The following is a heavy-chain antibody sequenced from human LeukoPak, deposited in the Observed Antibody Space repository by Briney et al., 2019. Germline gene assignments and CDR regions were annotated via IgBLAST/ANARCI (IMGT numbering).Heavy chain of an antibody. D-gene: IGHD4-17*01. Sequence: GGSLRLSCAASGFTFSSYWMIWVRQAPGKGLEWVTSIKQDGSEKYYVDPVKGRSTISRDNAKNSLCLQMNSRRAEDTALYYCARGPGEGWFDPWGEGTLVTVSS. CDR2: IKQDGSEK. CDR1: GFTFSSYW. J-gene: IGHJ5*02. V-gene: IGHV3-7*01. CDR3: ARGPGEGWFDP.